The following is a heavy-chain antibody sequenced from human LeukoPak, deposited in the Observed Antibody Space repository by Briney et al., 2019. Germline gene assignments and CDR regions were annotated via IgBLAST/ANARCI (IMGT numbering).Heavy chain of an antibody. V-gene: IGHV3-11*01. J-gene: IGHJ4*02. CDR2: ISSSGSTI. CDR1: GFTFSDYY. Sequence: GGSLRLSCAASGFTFSDYYMSWIRQAPGRGLEWVSYISSSGSTIYYADSVKGRFTISRDNSKNTLYLQMNSLRAEDTAVYYCAKDRSDGGNLIDYWGQGTLVTVSS. D-gene: IGHD4-23*01. CDR3: AKDRSDGGNLIDY.